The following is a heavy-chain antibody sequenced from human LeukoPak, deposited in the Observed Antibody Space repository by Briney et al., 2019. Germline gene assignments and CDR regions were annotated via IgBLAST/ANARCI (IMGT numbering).Heavy chain of an antibody. V-gene: IGHV3-21*01. CDR2: ISSSSSYI. D-gene: IGHD3-10*01. J-gene: IGHJ6*02. Sequence: GGSLRLSCAASGFTFSSYSMNWVRQAPGKGLEWVSSISSSSSYIYYADSVKGRFTISRDNAKNSLYLQMNSLRAEDTAVYYCARDRSQTREGGSGDSPTMDVWGQGTTVTVSS. CDR1: GFTFSSYS. CDR3: ARDRSQTREGGSGDSPTMDV.